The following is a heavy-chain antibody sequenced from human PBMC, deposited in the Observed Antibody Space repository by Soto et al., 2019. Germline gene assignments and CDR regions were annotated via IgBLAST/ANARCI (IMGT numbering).Heavy chain of an antibody. CDR3: ARGRAAAGKGPRFDP. CDR2: IYHSGST. Sequence: SETLSLTCAVSGGSISSGGYSWSWIRQPPGKGLEWIGYIYHSGSTYYNPSLKSRVTISVDRSKNQFSLKLSSVTAADTAVYYCARGRAAAGKGPRFDPFGQGTLVTVSS. CDR1: GGSISSGGYS. J-gene: IGHJ5*02. V-gene: IGHV4-30-2*01. D-gene: IGHD6-13*01.